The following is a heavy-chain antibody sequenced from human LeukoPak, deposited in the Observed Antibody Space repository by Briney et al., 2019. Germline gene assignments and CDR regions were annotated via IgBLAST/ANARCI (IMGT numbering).Heavy chain of an antibody. CDR2: IIPIFGIA. Sequence: GSSVKVSCKASGGTFSSYAISWVRQAPGQGLEWMGRIIPIFGIANYAQKFQGRVTITADKSTSTAYMELSSLRSEDTAVYYCARDWSFLETVYAPGDYYYGMDVWGQGTTVTVSS. CDR3: ARDWSFLETVYAPGDYYYGMDV. V-gene: IGHV1-69*04. J-gene: IGHJ6*02. D-gene: IGHD2-8*01. CDR1: GGTFSSYA.